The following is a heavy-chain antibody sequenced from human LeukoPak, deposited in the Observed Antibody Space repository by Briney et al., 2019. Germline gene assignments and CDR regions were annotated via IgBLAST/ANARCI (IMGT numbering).Heavy chain of an antibody. Sequence: SVKVSCKASGGTFSSYTISWVRQAPGQGLEWMGRIIPILGIANYAQKFQGRVAITADKSTSTAYMELSSLRSEDTAVYYCARDVAVAGSFDYWGQGTLVTVSS. J-gene: IGHJ4*02. CDR3: ARDVAVAGSFDY. V-gene: IGHV1-69*04. CDR2: IIPILGIA. D-gene: IGHD6-19*01. CDR1: GGTFSSYT.